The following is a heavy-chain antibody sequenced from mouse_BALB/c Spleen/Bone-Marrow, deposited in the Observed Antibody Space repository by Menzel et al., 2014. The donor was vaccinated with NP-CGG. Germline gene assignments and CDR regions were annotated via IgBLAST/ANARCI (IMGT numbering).Heavy chain of an antibody. CDR2: IYPGDGDT. V-gene: IGHV1-80*01. CDR3: ARRGPGFDY. CDR1: GYAFSSYW. J-gene: IGHJ2*01. Sequence: VQLQESGAELVRPGSSVKISCKASGYAFSSYWMNWVKQRPGQGLEWIGQIYPGDGDTNYNGKFKGKATLTADKSSSXXXXQLRSLTSEDSTVYFCARRGPGFDYCGQGTTLTVSS. D-gene: IGHD3-3*01.